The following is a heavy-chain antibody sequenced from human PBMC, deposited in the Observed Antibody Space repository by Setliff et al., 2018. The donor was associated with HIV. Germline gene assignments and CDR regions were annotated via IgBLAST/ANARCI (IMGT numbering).Heavy chain of an antibody. J-gene: IGHJ5*02. CDR1: GGSFGVYR. CDR3: ARDRHSSGLGSYGP. Sequence: TSETLSFTCTISGGSFGVYRWSWIRQSAGRGLEWIGRIDSSGTTDYKPSLKGRVAISVDTSRNQFSLRVTSVTAADTAVYFCARDRHSSGLGSYGPWGPGILVTVSS. V-gene: IGHV4-4*07. CDR2: IDSSGTT. D-gene: IGHD3-10*01.